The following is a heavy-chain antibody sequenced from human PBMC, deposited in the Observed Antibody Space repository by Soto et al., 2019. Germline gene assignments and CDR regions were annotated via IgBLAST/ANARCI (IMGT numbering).Heavy chain of an antibody. CDR2: IDNSGNT. Sequence: SETLSLTCTGSDGSISTYFCNWIRQPAGKGLEWIGRIDNSGNTNYNPSLKSRVTMSADTSRNQFSLKLNSVTAADTAVYYCARGGQDFWSGPFDYWGQGALVTVSS. D-gene: IGHD3-3*01. V-gene: IGHV4-4*07. CDR1: DGSISTYF. J-gene: IGHJ4*02. CDR3: ARGGQDFWSGPFDY.